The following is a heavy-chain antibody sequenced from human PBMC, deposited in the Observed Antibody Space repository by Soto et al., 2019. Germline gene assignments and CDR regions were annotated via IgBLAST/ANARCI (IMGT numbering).Heavy chain of an antibody. D-gene: IGHD2-2*01. CDR2: MNPINGAT. Sequence: QVQLVQSGAEVEQSGASVKVSCKASGYDFTAYDINWVRQASGQGLEWMGWMNPINGATGSARRFQGRVSMTRNTATATAYLELTSLRSDDSAVYYCGRGPSARVPAGGTPYYYAMDVWGQGTTVTVSS. CDR3: GRGPSARVPAGGTPYYYAMDV. J-gene: IGHJ6*02. V-gene: IGHV1-8*02. CDR1: GYDFTAYD.